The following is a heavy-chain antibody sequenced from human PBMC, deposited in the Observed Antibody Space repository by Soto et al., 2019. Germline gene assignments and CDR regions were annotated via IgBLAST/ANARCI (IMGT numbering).Heavy chain of an antibody. D-gene: IGHD6-13*01. CDR1: GFTFRGFT. V-gene: IGHV3-21*01. CDR2: ISSNSAYI. CDR3: TRDASRDSSARGWFDP. Sequence: PGGSRRLSCAASGFTFRGFTMNWVRQAPGKGLEWVSTISSNSAYIYYTDALRGRFTISRDNAKNSLHLQMNSLRAEDTAVYYCTRDASRDSSARGWFDPWGPGTLVTVSS. J-gene: IGHJ5*02.